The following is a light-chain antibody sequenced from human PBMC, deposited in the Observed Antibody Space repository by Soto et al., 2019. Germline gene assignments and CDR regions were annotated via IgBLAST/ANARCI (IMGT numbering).Light chain of an antibody. Sequence: MKMNQSRATLSXXVGDXVTIXXRASQSISSRLAWYQQKPGKAPKLLIYDASILESGVPSRFSGSGSGTEFTLTISSLQPHDFATYYCQQYNIYPWTFGQFTKVEIK. CDR1: QSISSR. J-gene: IGKJ1*01. CDR2: DAS. CDR3: QQYNIYPWT. V-gene: IGKV1-5*01.